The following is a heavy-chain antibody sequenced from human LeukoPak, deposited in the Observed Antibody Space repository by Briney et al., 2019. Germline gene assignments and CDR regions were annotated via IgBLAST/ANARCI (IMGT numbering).Heavy chain of an antibody. J-gene: IGHJ4*02. CDR1: GGSISSYY. Sequence: SETLSLTCTVSGGSISSYYWSWIRQPPGKGLEWIGYIYYSGSTNYNPSLKSRVTISVDTSKNQLSLKLSSVTAADTAVYYCARLDSGGYSNFDYWGQGTLVTVSS. CDR2: IYYSGST. V-gene: IGHV4-59*08. D-gene: IGHD3-22*01. CDR3: ARLDSGGYSNFDY.